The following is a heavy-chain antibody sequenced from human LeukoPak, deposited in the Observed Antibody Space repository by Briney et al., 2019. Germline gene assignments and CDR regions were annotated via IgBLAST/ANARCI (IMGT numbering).Heavy chain of an antibody. CDR3: ARDLNWETY. J-gene: IGHJ4*02. CDR1: GFTFSSYD. V-gene: IGHV3-13*01. D-gene: IGHD7-27*01. CDR2: IGTDGDT. Sequence: GGSLRLSCAASGFTFSSYDMHWVRQATGKGLEWVSAIGTDGDTFYPGSVKGQFTISRDNAENSLYLQMNSLRAEDTAVYYCARDLNWETYWGQGTLVSVSS.